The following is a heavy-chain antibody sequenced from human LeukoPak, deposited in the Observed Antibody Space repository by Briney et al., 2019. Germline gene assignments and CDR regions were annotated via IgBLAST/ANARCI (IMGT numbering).Heavy chain of an antibody. V-gene: IGHV3-21*01. CDR3: ARDLTTSMAYYFDC. CDR2: MSSSGSYI. D-gene: IGHD5-18*01. Sequence: TGRSLRLSCAASGFTFSSYAMNWVRQAPGKGLECVSFMSSSGSYIYYADSVKGRFTISRDNAKNSLYLQMNSLRAEDTAVYYCARDLTTSMAYYFDCWGQGTLVTVSS. CDR1: GFTFSSYA. J-gene: IGHJ4*02.